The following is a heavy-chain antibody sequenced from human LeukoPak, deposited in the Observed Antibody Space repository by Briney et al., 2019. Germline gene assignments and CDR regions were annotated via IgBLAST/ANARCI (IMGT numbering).Heavy chain of an antibody. CDR2: ISGSGGGT. CDR3: AKRDVVIRVILVGFHKEAYYFDS. J-gene: IGHJ4*02. CDR1: GITVSNYG. V-gene: IGHV3-23*01. D-gene: IGHD3-22*01. Sequence: PGGSLRLSCAVSGITVSNYGMSWVRQAPGKGLEWVAGISGSGGGTNYADSVKGRFTISRDNFKNTLYLQMNSLRAEDTAVYFCAKRDVVIRVILVGFHKEAYYFDSWGQGALVTVSS.